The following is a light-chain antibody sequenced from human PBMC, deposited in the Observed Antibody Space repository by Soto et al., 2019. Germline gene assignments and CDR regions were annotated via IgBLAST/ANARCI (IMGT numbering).Light chain of an antibody. CDR1: QSVSSSY. CDR2: GAS. V-gene: IGKV3-20*01. Sequence: EIVLTQSPGTLSLSPGERATLSCRASQSVSSSYLAWYQQKPGQALRLLIYGASSRATGIPDRFSASGSGTDFTLTISRLEPEDFAVYYCQQYGSSPRTFGQGTKVEIK. CDR3: QQYGSSPRT. J-gene: IGKJ1*01.